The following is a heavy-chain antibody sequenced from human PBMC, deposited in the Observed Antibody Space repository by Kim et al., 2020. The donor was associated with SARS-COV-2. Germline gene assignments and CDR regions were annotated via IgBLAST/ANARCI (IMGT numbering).Heavy chain of an antibody. Sequence: GGSLRLSCAASGFTFSSYGMHWVRQAPGKGLEWVAVIWYDGSNKYYADSVKGRFTISRDNSKNTLYLQMNSLRAEDTAVYYCARDRSPVLLWFGDGLVLDYWGQGTLVTVSS. D-gene: IGHD3-10*01. CDR1: GFTFSSYG. J-gene: IGHJ4*02. CDR3: ARDRSPVLLWFGDGLVLDY. V-gene: IGHV3-33*01. CDR2: IWYDGSNK.